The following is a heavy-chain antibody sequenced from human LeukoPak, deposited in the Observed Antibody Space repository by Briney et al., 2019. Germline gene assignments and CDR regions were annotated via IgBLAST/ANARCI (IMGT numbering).Heavy chain of an antibody. D-gene: IGHD3-3*01. Sequence: GGSLRLSCAASRFTFSSYWMTWVRQAPGKGLEWVANIKQDGSEQYYVGSVKGRFTISRDSSKNSLYLHMNSLRNEDTALYYCAKGHFGAGHYWGQGTLVTVSS. CDR2: IKQDGSEQ. CDR1: RFTFSSYW. CDR3: AKGHFGAGHY. J-gene: IGHJ4*02. V-gene: IGHV3-7*05.